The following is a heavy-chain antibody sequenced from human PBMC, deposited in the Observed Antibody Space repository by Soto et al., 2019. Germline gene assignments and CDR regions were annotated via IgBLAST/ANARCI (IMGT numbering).Heavy chain of an antibody. CDR2: IYHSGST. V-gene: IGHV4-4*02. J-gene: IGHJ4*02. Sequence: QVQLQESGPGLVKPSVTLSLTCAVSSGSISSSNWWSWVRQPPGKGLEWIGEIYHSGSTNYNPSLKSRVTISVDKSKNHFSLKLSSVTAADTAVYYCARIAGAAAASSFDYWGQGTLVTVSS. CDR1: SGSISSSNW. CDR3: ARIAGAAAASSFDY. D-gene: IGHD6-13*01.